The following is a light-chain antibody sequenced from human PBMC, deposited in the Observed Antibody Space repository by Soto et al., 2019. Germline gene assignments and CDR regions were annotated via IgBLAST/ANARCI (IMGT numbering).Light chain of an antibody. J-gene: IGLJ1*01. V-gene: IGLV1-44*01. CDR2: SHS. CDR1: SSNIGSNT. Sequence: QSVLTQPPSASGTPEQSVTVSCSGSSSNIGSNTVTWYQLLPGTAPILILYSHSLRSSGVPDRFSGSRSGTSASLAISGLQSEDEADYYCATWDDRLNGYVFGSGTKVTV. CDR3: ATWDDRLNGYV.